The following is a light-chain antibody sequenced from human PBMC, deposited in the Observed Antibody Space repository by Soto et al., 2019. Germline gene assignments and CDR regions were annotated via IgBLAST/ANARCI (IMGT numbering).Light chain of an antibody. J-gene: IGKJ1*01. CDR2: GAS. CDR1: QSVSMW. V-gene: IGKV1-5*01. Sequence: DTQMTQSPSTLSASVGDRVTITCRASQSVSMWLAWFQQKPGKAPRLLTYGASDLESGVPSRFSGSGSGTEFTLTISSLQPEDAATYYCQQYNTYLTWTFGQGTKVDIK. CDR3: QQYNTYLTWT.